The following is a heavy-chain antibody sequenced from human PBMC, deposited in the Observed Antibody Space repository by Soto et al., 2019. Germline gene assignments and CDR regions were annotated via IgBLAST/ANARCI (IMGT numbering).Heavy chain of an antibody. Sequence: EVQLLESGGGLVQPGGSLRLSCAASGFTFSSYAMSWVRQAPGTGLEWVSVISGSGDSTYYADSVRGRFTISRDNSKNTLYLQMNSLRAEDTALYYCAKDRDGAAAGPTKFYGMDVWGQGTTVTGSS. CDR2: ISGSGDST. CDR1: GFTFSSYA. CDR3: AKDRDGAAAGPTKFYGMDV. J-gene: IGHJ6*02. V-gene: IGHV3-23*01. D-gene: IGHD6-13*01.